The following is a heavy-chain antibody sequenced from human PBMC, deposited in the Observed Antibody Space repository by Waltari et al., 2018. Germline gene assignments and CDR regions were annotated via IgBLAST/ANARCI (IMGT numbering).Heavy chain of an antibody. CDR3: ARDLMTTVTTDFDY. D-gene: IGHD4-17*01. CDR2: ISSSSSYI. J-gene: IGHJ4*02. CDR1: GFTFSSYS. V-gene: IGHV3-21*01. Sequence: EVQLVESGGGLVKPGGSLRLSCAASGFTFSSYSMNRVRQAPGKGLEWVSSISSSSSYIYYADSVKGRFTISRDNAKNSLYLQMNSLRAEDTAVYYCARDLMTTVTTDFDYWGQGTLVTVSS.